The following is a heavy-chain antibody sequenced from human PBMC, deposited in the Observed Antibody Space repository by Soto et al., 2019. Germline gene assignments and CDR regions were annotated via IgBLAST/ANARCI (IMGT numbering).Heavy chain of an antibody. CDR1: GGSFSGYY. V-gene: IGHV4-34*01. D-gene: IGHD3-16*01. J-gene: IGHJ6*03. CDR2: INHSGST. Sequence: SETLSLTCAVYGGSFSGYYWSWIRQPPGKGLEWIGEINHSGSTNYNPSLKSRVTISVDTSKNQFSLKLSSVTAADTAVYYWARARRRGFWGSYRHYYYMAVWAKGTTVPVSS. CDR3: ARARRRGFWGSYRHYYYMAV.